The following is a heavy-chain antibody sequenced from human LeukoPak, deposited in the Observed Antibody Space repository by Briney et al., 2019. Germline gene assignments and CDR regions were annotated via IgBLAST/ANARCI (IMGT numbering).Heavy chain of an antibody. J-gene: IGHJ6*03. CDR3: ARAGYGGNSRGGQNYYMDV. CDR2: INPSGGST. Sequence: ASVKVSCKASGYTFTSYYMHWVRQAPGQGLEWMGIINPSGGSTSYAQKFQGRVTISADESTRTVYMELRSLRYEDTAVYYCARAGYGGNSRGGQNYYMDVWGQGTTVTVSS. V-gene: IGHV1-46*01. CDR1: GYTFTSYY. D-gene: IGHD4-23*01.